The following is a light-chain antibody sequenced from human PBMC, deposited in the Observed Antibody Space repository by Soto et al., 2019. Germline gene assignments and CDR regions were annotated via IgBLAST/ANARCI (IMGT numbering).Light chain of an antibody. Sequence: ENVLTQSLFTLSLSPDETATLSCRASQSVSSSYLAWYQQKPGQAPRLLIYDASNRATGIPARFSGSGSGTDFTLTISSLEPEDFAVYYCQQRSNLITFGQGTRLEIK. CDR3: QQRSNLIT. CDR1: QSVSSSY. CDR2: DAS. V-gene: IGKV3-11*01. J-gene: IGKJ5*01.